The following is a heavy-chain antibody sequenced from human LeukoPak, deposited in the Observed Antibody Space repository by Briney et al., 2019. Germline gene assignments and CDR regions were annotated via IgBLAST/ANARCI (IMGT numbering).Heavy chain of an antibody. V-gene: IGHV3-53*04. J-gene: IGHJ4*02. Sequence: GGSLRLSCAASGLTVSSNYMTWVRQAPGKGLEWASVIYSGGSTYYADSVKGRFTISRHSSKNTLYLQMNSLRAEDTAVYYCARGDFWSGYYTGLYWGQGTLVTVSS. CDR1: GLTVSSNY. CDR2: IYSGGST. CDR3: ARGDFWSGYYTGLY. D-gene: IGHD3-3*01.